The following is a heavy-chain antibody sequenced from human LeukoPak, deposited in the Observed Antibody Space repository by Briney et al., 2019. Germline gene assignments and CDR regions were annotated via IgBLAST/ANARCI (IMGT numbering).Heavy chain of an antibody. J-gene: IGHJ4*02. CDR3: VKDAPTHFYGDYVVY. V-gene: IGHV3-64D*06. CDR1: GFTFSSYA. Sequence: PGVSVRLSCSASGFTFSSYAMHWVRQAPGKGLEYVSAISSNGGSTYYADSVKGRFTISRDNSKNTLYLQMSSLRAEDTAVYYCVKDAPTHFYGDYVVYWGQGTLVTVSS. D-gene: IGHD4-17*01. CDR2: ISSNGGST.